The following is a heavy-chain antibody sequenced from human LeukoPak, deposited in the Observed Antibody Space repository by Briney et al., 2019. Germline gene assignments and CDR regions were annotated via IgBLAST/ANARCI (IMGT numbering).Heavy chain of an antibody. CDR1: GFTFSDYY. V-gene: IGHV3-11*06. Sequence: GGSLRLSCAASGFTFSDYYMSWIRQAPGKGLEWVSYISSSSTYSNYADSVKGRFTISRDNANNSLDLQMNSLRAEDTAVYYCARHRYCDTTRCYGTDFDYWGQGTLVTVSS. J-gene: IGHJ4*02. D-gene: IGHD2-2*01. CDR3: ARHRYCDTTRCYGTDFDY. CDR2: ISSSSTYS.